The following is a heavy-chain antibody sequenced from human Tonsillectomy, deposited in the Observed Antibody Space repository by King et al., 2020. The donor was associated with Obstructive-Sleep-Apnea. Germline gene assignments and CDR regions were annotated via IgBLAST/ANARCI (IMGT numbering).Heavy chain of an antibody. CDR3: ATRPNHNTTH. CDR1: GFTFSHCG. Sequence: VQLVESGGGVVQPGRSLRLSCAASGFTFSHCGMHWVRQAPGKGLEWVAIISYDGSNKNYADSVKGRFAISRDNSKNTLYLQMNSLRAEDTAVYYCATRPNHNTTHWGQGTLVTVSS. CDR2: ISYDGSNK. D-gene: IGHD1-14*01. V-gene: IGHV3-30*03. J-gene: IGHJ4*02.